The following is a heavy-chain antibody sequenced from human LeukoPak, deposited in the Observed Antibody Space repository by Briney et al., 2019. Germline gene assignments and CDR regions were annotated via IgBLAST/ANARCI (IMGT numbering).Heavy chain of an antibody. CDR2: IIPIFGTA. D-gene: IGHD6-19*01. J-gene: IGHJ6*02. CDR3: ASSAVDHYYGMDV. CDR1: GGTFSSYA. V-gene: IGHV1-69*01. Sequence: GASVKVSCKASGGTFSSYAISWVRQAPGQGLEWMGGIIPIFGTANYAQKFQGRVTITADESTSTAYMELSSLRSEDTAVYYCASSAVDHYYGMDVWGQGTTVTVSS.